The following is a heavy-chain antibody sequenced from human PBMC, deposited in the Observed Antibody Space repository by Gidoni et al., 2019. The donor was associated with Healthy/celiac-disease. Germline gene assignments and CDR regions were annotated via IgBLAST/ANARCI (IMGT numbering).Heavy chain of an antibody. CDR2: IYPGDSVT. CDR1: GYSITSYW. J-gene: IGHJ4*02. D-gene: IGHD4-17*01. V-gene: IGHV5-51*03. CDR3: ARRTSTVGLYYFDY. Sequence: EVQLVQSGAEVKKPGESLRISWKGSGYSITSYWIGWVRQLPGKGLEWMGIIYPGDSVTRYSPSFQGQVTISADKSISTAYLQWSSLKASDTAMYYCARRTSTVGLYYFDYWGQGTLVTVSS.